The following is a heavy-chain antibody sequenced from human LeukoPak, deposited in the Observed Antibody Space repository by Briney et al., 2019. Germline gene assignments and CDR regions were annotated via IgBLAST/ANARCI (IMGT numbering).Heavy chain of an antibody. V-gene: IGHV3-20*04. J-gene: IGHJ4*02. Sequence: SGGSRRLSCATSGFTFVDYGLRWVRRAPGKGLEWLCAINYNGAITDYADSVKGRFTISRDNAKNSLYLRMDSLRAEDTALYYCARDRLGHSFSVSHFDLWGQGTLVTVSS. CDR3: ARDRLGHSFSVSHFDL. D-gene: IGHD3-3*02. CDR1: GFTFVDYG. CDR2: INYNGAIT.